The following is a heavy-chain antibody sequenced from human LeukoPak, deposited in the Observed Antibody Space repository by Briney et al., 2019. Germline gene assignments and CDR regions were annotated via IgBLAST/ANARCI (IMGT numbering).Heavy chain of an antibody. CDR2: ISWDGGST. Sequence: GGPLRLSCAASGFTFDDYTMHWVRQAPGKGLEWVSLISWDGGSTYYADSVKGRFTISRDNSKNSLYLQMNSLRTEDTALYYCAKGDLYGSGSYTDWGQGTLVTVSS. V-gene: IGHV3-43*01. CDR1: GFTFDDYT. CDR3: AKGDLYGSGSYTD. D-gene: IGHD3-10*01. J-gene: IGHJ4*02.